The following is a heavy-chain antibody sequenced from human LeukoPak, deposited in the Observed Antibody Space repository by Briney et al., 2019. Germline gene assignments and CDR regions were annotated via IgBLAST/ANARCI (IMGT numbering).Heavy chain of an antibody. D-gene: IGHD6-19*01. CDR2: IYYSGST. CDR1: GGSISSYY. Sequence: SETLSLTSTVSGGSISSYYWSWIRQPPGKGLEWIGYIYYSGSTNYNPSLKSRVTISVDTSKNQFSLKLSSVTAADTAVYYCARSPGIAVAGTHSAEYFQHWGQGTLVTVSS. V-gene: IGHV4-59*01. J-gene: IGHJ1*01. CDR3: ARSPGIAVAGTHSAEYFQH.